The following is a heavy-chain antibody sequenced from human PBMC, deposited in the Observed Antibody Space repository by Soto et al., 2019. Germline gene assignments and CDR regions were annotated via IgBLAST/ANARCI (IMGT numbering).Heavy chain of an antibody. CDR3: AHVVVAGVGYYFDY. CDR2: IYWDGVK. D-gene: IGHD6-19*01. Sequence: QITLKESGPTLVKPTQTLTLTCTFSGFSLSSTRMAVGWIRQPPGKALEWLALIYWDGVKRYSPFLKRRLTITEHTSKTHVVLTMSNMDPVDTSRYYCAHVVVAGVGYYFDYWGQGTLVTVSS. CDR1: GFSLSSTRMA. J-gene: IGHJ4*02. V-gene: IGHV2-5*02.